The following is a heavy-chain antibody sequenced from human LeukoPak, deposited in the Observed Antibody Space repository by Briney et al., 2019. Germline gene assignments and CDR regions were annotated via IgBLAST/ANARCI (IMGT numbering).Heavy chain of an antibody. CDR3: AKASAAAGHSGSYSL. V-gene: IGHV3-7*01. CDR2: IKTDGSEK. D-gene: IGHD1-26*01. CDR1: GFTFSNYW. J-gene: IGHJ4*02. Sequence: GGSLRLACGGSGFTFSNYWRGWGRQAPGKGLQWVANIKTDGSEKYYVDSVKGRFTISRDNAKNSLYLQMNRLRAEDTAVYYCAKASAAAGHSGSYSLWGQGTLVTVSS.